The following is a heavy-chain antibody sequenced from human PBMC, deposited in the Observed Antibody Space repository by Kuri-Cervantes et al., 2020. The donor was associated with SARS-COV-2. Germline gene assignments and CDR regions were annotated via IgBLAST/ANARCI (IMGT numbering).Heavy chain of an antibody. J-gene: IGHJ4*02. Sequence: SETLSLTCTVSGGSISSSSYYWGWIRQPPGKGLEWIGSIYYSGSTYYNPSLKSRVTISVDTSKNQFSLKLSSVTAADTAVYYCARGVTMVRGVSLQQQSLGIEGYWGQGTLVTVSS. CDR2: IYYSGST. CDR3: ARGVTMVRGVSLQQQSLGIEGY. V-gene: IGHV4-39*01. D-gene: IGHD3-10*01. CDR1: GGSISSSSYY.